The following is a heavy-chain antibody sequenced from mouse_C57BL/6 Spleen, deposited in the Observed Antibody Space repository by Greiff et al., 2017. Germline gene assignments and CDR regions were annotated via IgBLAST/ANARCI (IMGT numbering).Heavy chain of an antibody. CDR2: INPNNGGT. J-gene: IGHJ2*01. CDR1: GYPFTDYY. CDR3: ARGGLTDY. V-gene: IGHV1-26*01. Sequence: EVQLQQSGPELVKPGASVKISCKASGYPFTDYYMNWVKPSHGKSLEWIGDINPNNGGTSYNQKFKGKATLTVDKSSSTAYMELRSLTSEDSAVYYCARGGLTDYWGQGTTLTVSS.